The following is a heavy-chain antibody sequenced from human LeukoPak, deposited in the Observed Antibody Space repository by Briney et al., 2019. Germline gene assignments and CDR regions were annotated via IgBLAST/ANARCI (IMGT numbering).Heavy chain of an antibody. J-gene: IGHJ4*02. CDR3: AKVNWELRGDF. Sequence: PGGSLRLSCAASGFTFSSYAMSWVRQAPGKGLEWVSVISGSGGSTYYADSVKGRFTISRDNSKNTLYLQMNSLRAEDTAINYCAKVNWELRGDFWRKGTLVSVST. V-gene: IGHV3-23*01. D-gene: IGHD1-26*01. CDR2: ISGSGGST. CDR1: GFTFSSYA.